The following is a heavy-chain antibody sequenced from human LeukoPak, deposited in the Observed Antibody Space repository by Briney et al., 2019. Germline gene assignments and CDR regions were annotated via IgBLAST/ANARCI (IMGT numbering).Heavy chain of an antibody. V-gene: IGHV3-21*01. CDR3: ARPPFDYSSSSGWFDP. D-gene: IGHD6-6*01. Sequence: GGSLRLSCAASGFTFSSYSMNWVRQAPGKGLEWVSSISSGSSYIYYADSVKGRFTISRDNAKNSLYLQMNSLRAEDTAVYYCARPPFDYSSSSGWFDPWGHGTLVPVSS. J-gene: IGHJ5*02. CDR2: ISSGSSYI. CDR1: GFTFSSYS.